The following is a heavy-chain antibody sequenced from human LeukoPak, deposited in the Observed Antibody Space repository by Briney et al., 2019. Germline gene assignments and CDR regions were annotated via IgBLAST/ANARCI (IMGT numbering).Heavy chain of an antibody. J-gene: IGHJ4*02. CDR1: GFTFSSYG. CDR2: ISYDGSNK. D-gene: IGHD3-22*01. CDR3: AKEAPIVPVNYDSSGYYLG. Sequence: GALRLSCAASGFTFSSYGMHWVRQAPGKGLEWVAVISYDGSNKYYADSVKGRFTTSRDNSKNTLYLRMNSLRAEDTAVYYCAKEAPIVPVNYDSSGYYLGWGQGTLVTVSS. V-gene: IGHV3-30*18.